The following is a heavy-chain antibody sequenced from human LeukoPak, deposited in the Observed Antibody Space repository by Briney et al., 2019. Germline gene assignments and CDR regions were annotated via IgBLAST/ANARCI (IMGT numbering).Heavy chain of an antibody. V-gene: IGHV4-31*03. D-gene: IGHD3-10*01. Sequence: SQTLSLTCTVSGGSISSGGYYWSWIRQHPGKGLEWIGYIYYSGSTYYNPSLKSRVTISVDTSKNQFSLKLSSVTAADTAVYYCARDLIPGVWFDPWGQGTLVTVSS. CDR1: GGSISSGGYY. J-gene: IGHJ5*02. CDR2: IYYSGST. CDR3: ARDLIPGVWFDP.